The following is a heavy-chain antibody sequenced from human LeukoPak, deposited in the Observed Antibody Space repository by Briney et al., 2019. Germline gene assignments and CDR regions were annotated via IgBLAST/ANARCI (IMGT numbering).Heavy chain of an antibody. CDR2: EN. Sequence: SQTLSLTCTVSGGSVSSGPYYWSWIRQPPGEGLEWIGWENNYNVSLKSRVIISVDRSKNQFSLTFISVTAADTAVYYCARSVGLRGWFDPWGQGTLVTVSS. J-gene: IGHJ5*02. CDR3: ARSVGLRGWFDP. V-gene: IGHV4-30-2*01. CDR1: GGSVSSGPYY. D-gene: IGHD4-17*01.